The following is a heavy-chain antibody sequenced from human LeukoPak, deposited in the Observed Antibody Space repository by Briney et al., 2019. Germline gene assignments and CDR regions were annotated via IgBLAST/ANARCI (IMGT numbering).Heavy chain of an antibody. CDR1: GGSISSSSYY. V-gene: IGHV4-39*01. CDR2: IYYSGST. D-gene: IGHD5-24*01. J-gene: IGHJ4*02. Sequence: SETLSLTCTVSGGSISSSSYYWGWIRQPPGKGLEWIGSIYYSGSTYYNPSLKSRVTISVDTSKNQFSLKLSSVTAADTAVYYCARQSPPVEVATMVWGQGTLVTVSS. CDR3: ARQSPPVEVATMV.